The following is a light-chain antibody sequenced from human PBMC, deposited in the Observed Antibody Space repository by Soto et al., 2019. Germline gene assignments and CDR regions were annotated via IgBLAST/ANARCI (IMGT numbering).Light chain of an antibody. CDR1: RFNIGRNT. CDR3: AAWDDSLNGVV. CDR2: SNN. J-gene: IGLJ2*01. Sequence: QSVLTQPPSASGTPGQRVTISCSGSRFNIGRNTVNWYQQLPGSAPKLLIYSNNQRPSGVPDRFSGSRPGTSASLAISGLQSEDEADYHCAAWDDSLNGVVFGGGTQLTVL. V-gene: IGLV1-44*01.